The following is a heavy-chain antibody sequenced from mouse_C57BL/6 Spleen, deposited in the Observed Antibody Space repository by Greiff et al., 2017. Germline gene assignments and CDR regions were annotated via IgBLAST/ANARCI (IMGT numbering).Heavy chain of an antibody. CDR3: SVIYYDYDGPREAMDY. V-gene: IGHV1-7*01. Sequence: QVQLKESGAELAKPGASVKLSCKASGYTFTSYWMHWVKQRPGQGLEWIGYINPSSGYTKYNQKFKDKATLTADKSSSTAYMQLSSLTYEDSAVYDWSVIYYDYDGPREAMDYWGQGTSVTVSA. CDR2: INPSSGYT. J-gene: IGHJ4*01. D-gene: IGHD2-4*01. CDR1: GYTFTSYW.